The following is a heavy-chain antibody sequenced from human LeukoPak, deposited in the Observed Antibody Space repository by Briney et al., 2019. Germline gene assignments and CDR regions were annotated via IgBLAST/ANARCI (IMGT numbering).Heavy chain of an antibody. V-gene: IGHV4-61*01. CDR1: GGSVSSGSYY. CDR3: AAGYGGISNLAYYYYMDI. J-gene: IGHJ6*03. CDR2: IYYSGST. Sequence: PSETLSLTCTVSGGSVSSGSYYWSWIRQPPGKAPEWIGYIYYSGSTNYNPSLKSRVTISVDTSKNQFSLKLSSVTAADTAVYYCAAGYGGISNLAYYYYMDIWGKGTTVTVSS. D-gene: IGHD4-23*01.